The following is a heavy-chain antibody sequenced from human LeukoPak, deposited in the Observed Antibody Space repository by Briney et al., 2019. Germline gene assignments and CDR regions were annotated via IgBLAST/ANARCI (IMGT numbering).Heavy chain of an antibody. V-gene: IGHV6-1*01. CDR2: TYKRSKWYN. CDR1: EDSDPSISVA. CDR3: ARDVGFGELLYRH. D-gene: IGHD3-10*01. J-gene: IGHJ4*02. Sequence: SQTLSLTCAISEDSDPSISVAWNWLRQSPSRGLEWLGRTYKRSKWYNDYAVSVKSRITNNPDISKNQFSLQLNSLTPEDTAVYYCARDVGFGELLYRHWGQGTLVTVSS.